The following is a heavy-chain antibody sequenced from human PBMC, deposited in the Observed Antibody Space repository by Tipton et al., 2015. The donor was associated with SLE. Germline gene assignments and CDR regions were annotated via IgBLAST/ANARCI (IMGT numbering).Heavy chain of an antibody. D-gene: IGHD3-16*01. CDR1: GYTFTTYY. Sequence: QLVQSGAEVKKPGASVKVSCKASGYTFTTYYIHWVRQAPGQGLEWMGMINPSDGSTRNSEKFQGRVTMTADTSTSTVYMQLSSLRSGDTAVYFCARDRVTFGEFCMDVWGQGTTVTVSS. CDR3: ARDRVTFGEFCMDV. J-gene: IGHJ6*02. CDR2: INPSDGST. V-gene: IGHV1-46*01.